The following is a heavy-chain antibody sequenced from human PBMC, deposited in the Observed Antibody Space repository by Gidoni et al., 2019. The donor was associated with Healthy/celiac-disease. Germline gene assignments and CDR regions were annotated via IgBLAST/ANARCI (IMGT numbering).Heavy chain of an antibody. CDR1: GYTFPGYY. Sequence: QVQLVQSGAAVKKPGASVKVSCQASGYTFPGYYMHWVRQAPGQGLEWMGRINPNSGGTNYAQKFQGRVTMTRDTSISTAYMELSRLRSDDTAVYYCARGTDCGGDCYALFDYWGQGTLVTVSS. CDR2: INPNSGGT. J-gene: IGHJ4*02. V-gene: IGHV1-2*06. D-gene: IGHD2-21*01. CDR3: ARGTDCGGDCYALFDY.